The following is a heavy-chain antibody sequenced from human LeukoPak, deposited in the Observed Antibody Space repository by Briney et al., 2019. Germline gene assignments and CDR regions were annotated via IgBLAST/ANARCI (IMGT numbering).Heavy chain of an antibody. J-gene: IGHJ4*02. Sequence: GGSLRLSCAASGFTFSSYAMSWVRQAPGKGLEWVSAISDSGGSTYYADSVKGRFTISRDNSKNTLYLQMNSLRAEDTAVYYCAKTPTGYSSPQHPDYWGQGTLVTVSS. CDR2: ISDSGGST. V-gene: IGHV3-23*01. CDR1: GFTFSSYA. D-gene: IGHD6-13*01. CDR3: AKTPTGYSSPQHPDY.